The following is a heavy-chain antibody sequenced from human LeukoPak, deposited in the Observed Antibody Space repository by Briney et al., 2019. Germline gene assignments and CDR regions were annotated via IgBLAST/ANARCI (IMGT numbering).Heavy chain of an antibody. V-gene: IGHV1-69*05. Sequence: SVKVSCKASGGTFTSYAISWVRQAPGQGLEWMGGIIPIFGTANYAQKFQGRVTITTDESTSTAYMELSSLRSEDTAVYYCARNDYVWGSYRYTESGYFDYWGQGTLVTVSS. CDR1: GGTFTSYA. J-gene: IGHJ4*02. CDR3: ARNDYVWGSYRYTESGYFDY. CDR2: IIPIFGTA. D-gene: IGHD3-16*02.